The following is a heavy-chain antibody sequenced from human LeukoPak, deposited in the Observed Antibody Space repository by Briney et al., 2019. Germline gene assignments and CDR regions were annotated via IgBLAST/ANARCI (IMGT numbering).Heavy chain of an antibody. CDR3: ARARPPFRGYSGLDY. D-gene: IGHD3-10*01. Sequence: ASVKVSCKASGGTFSSYAISWVRQAPGQGLEWMGGIIPIFGTANYAQKFQGRVTITADESTSTAYMELSSLRSEDTAVYYCARARPPFRGYSGLDYWGQGTLVTVSS. J-gene: IGHJ4*02. CDR1: GGTFSSYA. CDR2: IIPIFGTA. V-gene: IGHV1-69*13.